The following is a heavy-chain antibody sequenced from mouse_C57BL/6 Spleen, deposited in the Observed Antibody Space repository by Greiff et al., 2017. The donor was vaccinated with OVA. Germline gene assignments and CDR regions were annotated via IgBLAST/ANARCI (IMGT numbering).Heavy chain of an antibody. CDR2: IWWDDDK. D-gene: IGHD2-1*01. V-gene: IGHV8-8*01. CDR1: GFSLSTFGMG. J-gene: IGHJ3*01. CDR3: ARMAYGNYGGWFAY. Sequence: QVTLKESGPGILQPSQTLSLTCSFSGFSLSTFGMGVGWIRQPSGKGLEWLAHIWWDDDKYYNPALKSRLTISKDTSKNQVFLKIANVDTADTATYYCARMAYGNYGGWFAYWGQGTLVTVSA.